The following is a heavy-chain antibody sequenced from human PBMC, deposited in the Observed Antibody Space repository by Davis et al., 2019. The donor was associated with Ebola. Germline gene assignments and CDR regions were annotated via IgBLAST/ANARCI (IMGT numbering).Heavy chain of an antibody. CDR3: ARGYANWFDP. V-gene: IGHV4-34*01. D-gene: IGHD2-8*01. CDR1: GFTFSSYA. J-gene: IGHJ5*02. Sequence: GSLRLSCAASGFTFSSYAMSWVRQAPGKGLEWIGEINHSGSTNYNPSLKSRVTISVDTSKNQFSLKLSSVTAADTAVYYCARGYANWFDPWGQGTLVTVSS. CDR2: INHSGST.